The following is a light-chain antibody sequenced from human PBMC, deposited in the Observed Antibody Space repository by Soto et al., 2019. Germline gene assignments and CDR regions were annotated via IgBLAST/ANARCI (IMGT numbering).Light chain of an antibody. Sequence: QSVLTQPASVSGSPGQSITISCTGTSSDGGGYNYVSWYQQHQGKAPKLMIYEVSNRPSGVSNRFSGSKSGNTASLTISGLQAEDEADYYCSSYTSSSTLVLFGGGTQLTVL. CDR1: SSDGGGYNY. CDR3: SSYTSSSTLVL. J-gene: IGLJ2*01. CDR2: EVS. V-gene: IGLV2-14*01.